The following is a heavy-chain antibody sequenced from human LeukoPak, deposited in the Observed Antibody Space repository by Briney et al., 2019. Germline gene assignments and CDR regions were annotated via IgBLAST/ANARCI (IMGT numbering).Heavy chain of an antibody. D-gene: IGHD3-22*01. V-gene: IGHV4-59*01. J-gene: IGHJ3*02. CDR1: GGSIGSYY. Sequence: PSETLSLTCTVSGGSIGSYYWSWIRQPPGKGLEWNGYIYDSGSTNYNPSLKSRVTISVDTSKNQFSLKLSSVTAADTAVYYCACLTTADAFDIWGQGTMVTVSS. CDR3: ACLTTADAFDI. CDR2: IYDSGST.